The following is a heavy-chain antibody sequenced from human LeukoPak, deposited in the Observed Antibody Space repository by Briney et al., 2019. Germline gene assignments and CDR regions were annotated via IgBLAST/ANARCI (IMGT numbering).Heavy chain of an antibody. V-gene: IGHV4-39*01. Sequence: PSETLSLTCTVSGDSIRSSSYYWGWIRQPPGKGLEWIGSIYYSGTTYYNPSLKSRVTISVDTSENQFSLKLSSVTAADTALYFCARHSTRYGDYRAPFDPWGQGTLVTVSS. CDR1: GDSIRSSSYY. J-gene: IGHJ5*02. D-gene: IGHD4-17*01. CDR2: IYYSGTT. CDR3: ARHSTRYGDYRAPFDP.